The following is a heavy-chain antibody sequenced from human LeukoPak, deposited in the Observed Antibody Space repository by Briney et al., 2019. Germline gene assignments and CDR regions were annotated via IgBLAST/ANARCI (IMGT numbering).Heavy chain of an antibody. D-gene: IGHD4-17*01. CDR3: ARESVTTVNDAFDI. CDR1: GGSISSCY. J-gene: IGHJ3*02. CDR2: IYTSGST. V-gene: IGHV4-4*07. Sequence: SETLSLTCTVSGGSISSCYWSWIRQPAGKGLEWIGRIYTSGSTNYNPSLKSRVTMSVDTSKNQFSLKLSSVTAADTAVYYCARESVTTVNDAFDIWGQGTMVTVSS.